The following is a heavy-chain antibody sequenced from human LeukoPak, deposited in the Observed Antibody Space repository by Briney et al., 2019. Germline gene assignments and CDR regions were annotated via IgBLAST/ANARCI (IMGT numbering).Heavy chain of an antibody. V-gene: IGHV3-23*01. Sequence: GGSLRLSCAASGFTFSSYAMSWVRQAPGKGLEWVSALSGSGGSTYYADSVKGRFTISRDNSKNTLYLQMNSLRAEDTAVCYCAKNIAVAGTGYFDYWGQGTLVTVSS. D-gene: IGHD6-19*01. CDR1: GFTFSSYA. CDR3: AKNIAVAGTGYFDY. CDR2: LSGSGGST. J-gene: IGHJ4*02.